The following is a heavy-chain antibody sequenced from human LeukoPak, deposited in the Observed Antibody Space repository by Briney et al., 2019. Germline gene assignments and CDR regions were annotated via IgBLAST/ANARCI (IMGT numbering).Heavy chain of an antibody. D-gene: IGHD4-23*01. V-gene: IGHV3-7*01. CDR1: GFTFTTYW. CDR3: AKEGGDYGGNSIDY. J-gene: IGHJ4*02. Sequence: PGGSLRLSCAASGFTFTTYWMSWVRQAPGKGLEWVANIKQDGTEKYYVDSVKGRFIISRDNSKNTLYLQMNSLRAEDTAVYYCAKEGGDYGGNSIDYWGQGTLVTVSS. CDR2: IKQDGTEK.